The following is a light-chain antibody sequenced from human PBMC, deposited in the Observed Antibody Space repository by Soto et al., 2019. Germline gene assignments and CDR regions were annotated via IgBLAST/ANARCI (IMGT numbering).Light chain of an antibody. CDR1: QSISSW. J-gene: IGKJ1*01. Sequence: IQMTQSPSTLSASVGDRVNITCRASQSISSWLAWYQQKPGKAPKLLIYDASSLESGVPSRFSGSGSGTEFTLTISSLQPDDFATYYCQQYNSYSGTFGQGTKVDIK. V-gene: IGKV1-5*01. CDR3: QQYNSYSGT. CDR2: DAS.